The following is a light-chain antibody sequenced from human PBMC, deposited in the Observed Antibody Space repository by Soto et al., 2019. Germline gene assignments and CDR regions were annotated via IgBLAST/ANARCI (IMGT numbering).Light chain of an antibody. J-gene: IGLJ1*01. V-gene: IGLV1-47*01. Sequence: QSVLTQPPSASGTPGQRVTISCSGSTSNIRSNYVYWYQQLPGTAPKLLIYRNNQRPSGVPDRFSGSKSGTSASLAISGLRSDDEADYFCATWDDSLNGFYVFGTGTKVTVL. CDR3: ATWDDSLNGFYV. CDR1: TSNIRSNY. CDR2: RNN.